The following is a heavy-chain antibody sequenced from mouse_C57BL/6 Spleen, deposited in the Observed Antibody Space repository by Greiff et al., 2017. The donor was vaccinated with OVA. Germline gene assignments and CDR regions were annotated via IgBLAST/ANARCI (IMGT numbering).Heavy chain of an antibody. V-gene: IGHV1-69*01. CDR3: ARARGDYFDY. CDR1: GYTFTSYW. J-gene: IGHJ2*01. CDR2: IDPSASYT. Sequence: QVQLQQPGAELVMPGASVKLSCKASGYTFTSYWMHWVKQRPGQGLEWIGEIDPSASYTNYNQKFKGKFTLTGDKASSTAYMQLSSLTSEDSAVYYCARARGDYFDYWGKGTTLTVSS.